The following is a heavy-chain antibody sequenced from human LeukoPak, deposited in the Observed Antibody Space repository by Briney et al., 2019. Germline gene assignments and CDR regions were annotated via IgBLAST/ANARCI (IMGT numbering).Heavy chain of an antibody. J-gene: IGHJ4*02. V-gene: IGHV3-30*18. CDR3: AKDVGRVGASPFGS. Sequence: SGRSLRLSCAASGFTFGSYGMHWVRQAPGKGLEWVAVISYDGSNKYYEDSVKGRFTISRDNSKNTLYLQMNSLRAEDTAVYYCAKDVGRVGASPFGSWGQGTLVTVSS. CDR2: ISYDGSNK. CDR1: GFTFGSYG. D-gene: IGHD1-26*01.